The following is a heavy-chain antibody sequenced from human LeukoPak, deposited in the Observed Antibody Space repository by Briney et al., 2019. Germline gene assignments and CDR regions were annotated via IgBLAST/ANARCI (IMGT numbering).Heavy chain of an antibody. CDR2: ISSSSRYI. Sequence: GGSLRLSCAASGFTFSSYSMNWVRQAPGKGLEWVSSISSSSRYIYYADSVKGRFTISRDDAKNSLYLQMNSLRAEDTAVYYCARDLFPSTTAYFDYWGQRTLVTVSS. CDR3: ARDLFPSTTAYFDY. J-gene: IGHJ4*02. D-gene: IGHD4-11*01. V-gene: IGHV3-21*01. CDR1: GFTFSSYS.